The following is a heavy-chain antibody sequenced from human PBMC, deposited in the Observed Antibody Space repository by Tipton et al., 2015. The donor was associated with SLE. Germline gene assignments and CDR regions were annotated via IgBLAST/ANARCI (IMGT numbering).Heavy chain of an antibody. Sequence: LSCTVSGGSISSGSHYWSWIRQPAGKGLEWIGRIYTSGSTNYNPFLKSRVTISVDTSKNQFSLKLSSGTAADTAVYYCARWAGPTVNFDYWGQGTLVTVSS. D-gene: IGHD4-11*01. CDR3: ARWAGPTVNFDY. CDR2: IYTSGST. CDR1: GGSISSGSHY. J-gene: IGHJ4*02. V-gene: IGHV4-61*02.